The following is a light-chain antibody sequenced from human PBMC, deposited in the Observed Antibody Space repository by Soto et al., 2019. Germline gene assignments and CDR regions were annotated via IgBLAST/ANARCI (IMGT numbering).Light chain of an antibody. Sequence: QSVLTQPPSVSGSPGQSVTIPCTGTTSDIGTYNRVSWFQQAPGTAPKLLIYEVTYRPSGVPDRFSGSKSGNTASLTISGLQAEDEADYHCFSYSITSPVVFGGGTKLTVL. CDR3: FSYSITSPVV. V-gene: IGLV2-18*02. CDR2: EVT. J-gene: IGLJ3*02. CDR1: TSDIGTYNR.